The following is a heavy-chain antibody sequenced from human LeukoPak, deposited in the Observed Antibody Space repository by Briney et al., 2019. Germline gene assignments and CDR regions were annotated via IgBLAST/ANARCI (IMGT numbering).Heavy chain of an antibody. CDR3: ASEGYCSSTSCYNGRYYYMDV. Sequence: SVKVSCKASVGTFSSYAISWVRQAPGQGLEWMGGIIPIFGTANYAQKFQGRVTITADESTSTAYMELSSLRSEDTAVYYCASEGYCSSTSCYNGRYYYMDVWGKGTTVTVSS. CDR1: VGTFSSYA. CDR2: IIPIFGTA. D-gene: IGHD2-2*02. V-gene: IGHV1-69*13. J-gene: IGHJ6*03.